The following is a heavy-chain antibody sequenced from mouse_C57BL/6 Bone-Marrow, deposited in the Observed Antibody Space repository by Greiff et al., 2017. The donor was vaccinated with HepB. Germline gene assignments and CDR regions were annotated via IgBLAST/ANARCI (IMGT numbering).Heavy chain of an antibody. CDR2: IWRGGST. D-gene: IGHD2-4*01. V-gene: IGHV2-5*01. J-gene: IGHJ4*01. CDR1: GFSLTSYG. Sequence: QVQLKQSGPGLVQPSQSLSITCTVSGFSLTSYGVHWVRQSPGKGLEWLGVIWRGGSTDYNAAFMSRLSITKDNSKSQVFFKMNSLQADDTAIYYCANNNYDYDVGDAMDYWGQGTSVTVSS. CDR3: ANNNYDYDVGDAMDY.